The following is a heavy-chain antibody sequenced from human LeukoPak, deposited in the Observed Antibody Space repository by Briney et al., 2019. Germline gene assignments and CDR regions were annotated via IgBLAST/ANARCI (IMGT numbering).Heavy chain of an antibody. CDR3: VRGLFYFDS. J-gene: IGHJ4*02. CDR1: GYSISSGYY. V-gene: IGHV3-7*01. CDR2: INEDESEK. Sequence: ETLSLTCTVSGYSISSGYYWGWIRQAPGKGLEWMANINEDESEKYYVDSVRGRFTISRDNAKNSLYLHMNNLRAEDTAIYFCVRGLFYFDSWGQGTLVTVSS.